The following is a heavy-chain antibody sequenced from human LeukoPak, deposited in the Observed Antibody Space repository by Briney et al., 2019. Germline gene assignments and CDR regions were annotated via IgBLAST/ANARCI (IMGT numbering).Heavy chain of an antibody. CDR1: GGSISSSSYY. D-gene: IGHD6-19*01. V-gene: IGHV4-39*01. CDR2: IYYSGST. CDR3: ARRGIAVAEIDY. Sequence: SETLSLTCTVSGGSISSSSYYWGWIRQPPGKGLEWIGSIYYSGSTYYNPSLKSRVTISVDTPKNQFSLKLSSVTAADTAVYYCARRGIAVAEIDYWGQGTLVTVSS. J-gene: IGHJ4*02.